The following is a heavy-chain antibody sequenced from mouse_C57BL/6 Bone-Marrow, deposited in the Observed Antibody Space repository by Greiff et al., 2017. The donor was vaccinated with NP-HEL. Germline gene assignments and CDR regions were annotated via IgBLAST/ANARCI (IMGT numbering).Heavy chain of an antibody. D-gene: IGHD4-1*01. CDR3: TTLNWDPYAMDY. V-gene: IGHV14-4*01. CDR2: IDPENGDT. J-gene: IGHJ4*01. Sequence: VQLQQSGAELVRPGASVKLSCTASGFNIKDDYMHWVKQRPEQGLEWIGWIDPENGDTEYASKFQGKATITADTSSNTAYLQLSCLTSEDTAVYYCTTLNWDPYAMDYWGQGTSVTVSS. CDR1: GFNIKDDY.